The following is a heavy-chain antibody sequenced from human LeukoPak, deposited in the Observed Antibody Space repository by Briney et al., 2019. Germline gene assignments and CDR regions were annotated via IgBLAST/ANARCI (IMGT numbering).Heavy chain of an antibody. CDR1: GYTFTGYY. J-gene: IGHJ3*02. V-gene: IGHV1-46*01. D-gene: IGHD1-26*01. CDR2: INPSGGST. Sequence: GASVNVSCKASGYTFTGYYMHWVRQAPGQGLEWMGIINPSGGSTSYAQKFQGRVTMTRDMSTSTVYMELSSLRSEDPAVYYCATYPPTFLIVGATPRSAFDIWGQGTMVTVSS. CDR3: ATYPPTFLIVGATPRSAFDI.